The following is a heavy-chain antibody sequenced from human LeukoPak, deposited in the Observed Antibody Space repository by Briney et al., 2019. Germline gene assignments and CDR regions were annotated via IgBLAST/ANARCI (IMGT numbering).Heavy chain of an antibody. D-gene: IGHD5-18*01. CDR3: ARGGQLWLPRYYYMDV. V-gene: IGHV7-4-1*02. J-gene: IGHJ6*03. CDR1: GYTFTSYA. CDR2: INTNTGNP. Sequence: GASVKVSCKASGYTFTSYAMNWVRQAPGHGLEWMGWINTNTGNPTYAQGFTGRFVFSLDTSVSTAYLQISSLKAEDTAVYYCARGGQLWLPRYYYMDVWGKGTTVTVSS.